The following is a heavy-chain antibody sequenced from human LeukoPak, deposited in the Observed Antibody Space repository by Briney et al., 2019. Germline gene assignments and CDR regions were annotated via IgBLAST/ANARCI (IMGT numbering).Heavy chain of an antibody. V-gene: IGHV4-59*01. D-gene: IGHD1-1*01. J-gene: IGHJ5*02. CDR3: AGGGGGTGTARIDWFDP. Sequence: PSETLSLTCTVSGGSISSYYWSWIRQPPGKGLEWIGYLYYSGSTNYNPSLKSRVTISVDTSKNQFSLMLSSATAADTAVYYCAGGGGGTGTARIDWFDPWGQGTLVTVSS. CDR2: LYYSGST. CDR1: GGSISSYY.